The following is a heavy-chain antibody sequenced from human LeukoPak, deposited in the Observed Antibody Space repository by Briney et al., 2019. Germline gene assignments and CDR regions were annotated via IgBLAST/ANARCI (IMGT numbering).Heavy chain of an antibody. D-gene: IGHD1-26*01. V-gene: IGHV3-53*01. CDR2: IYSGGST. Sequence: GGSLRLSCAASGFTVSSNYMSWVRQAPGKGLEWVSVIYSGGSTYYADSVKGRFTISRDNSKSTLYLQMNSLRPEDTAVYSCAKDIRPSGNYGWFDPWGQGTLVTVSS. CDR1: GFTVSSNY. J-gene: IGHJ5*02. CDR3: AKDIRPSGNYGWFDP.